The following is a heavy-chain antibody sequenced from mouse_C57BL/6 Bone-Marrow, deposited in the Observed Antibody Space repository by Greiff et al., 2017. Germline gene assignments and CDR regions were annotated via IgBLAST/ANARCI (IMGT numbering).Heavy chain of an antibody. CDR3: ESKAGARDY. Sequence: QVQLQQPGAELVKPGASVKLSCKASGYTFTSYWMQWVKQRPGQGLEWIGEIDPSDSYTNYNQKFKGKATLTVDTSSSTAYMQLSSLTSEDSAVYYCESKAGARDYWGQGTTLTVSS. J-gene: IGHJ2*01. D-gene: IGHD3-2*02. CDR2: IDPSDSYT. V-gene: IGHV1-50*01. CDR1: GYTFTSYW.